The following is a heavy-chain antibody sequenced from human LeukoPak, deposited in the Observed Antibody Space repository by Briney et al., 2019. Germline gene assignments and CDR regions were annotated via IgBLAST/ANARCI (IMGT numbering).Heavy chain of an antibody. J-gene: IGHJ4*02. CDR2: INHSGST. D-gene: IGHD3-10*01. Sequence: SETLSLTCAVYGGSFSGYYWSWIRQPPGKGLEWIGEINHSGSTNYNPSLKSRVTISVDTSKNQFSLKLSSVTAADTAVYYCARGYYYGSGSYGLGYYFDYWGQGTLVTVSS. CDR3: ARGYYYGSGSYGLGYYFDY. V-gene: IGHV4-34*01. CDR1: GGSFSGYY.